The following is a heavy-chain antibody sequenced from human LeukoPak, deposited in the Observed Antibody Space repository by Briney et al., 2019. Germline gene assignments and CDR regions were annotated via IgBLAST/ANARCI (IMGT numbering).Heavy chain of an antibody. CDR2: IYTSGST. D-gene: IGHD6-13*01. J-gene: IGHJ4*02. CDR1: VGSIRSNY. CDR3: ARDGRGYASSWYFDL. V-gene: IGHV4-4*07. Sequence: SETLSLTCTVSVGSIRSNYWSWIRQPAGKGLEWIGRIYTSGSTNYSPSLKSRVTLSVDTSRNQFSLRLSSVTAADTAVYYCARDGRGYASSWYFDLWGQGTLVTVSS.